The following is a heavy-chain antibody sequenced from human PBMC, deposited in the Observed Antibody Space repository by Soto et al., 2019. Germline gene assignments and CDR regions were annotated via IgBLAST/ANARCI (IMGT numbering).Heavy chain of an antibody. J-gene: IGHJ6*02. CDR3: SGCSGGACHKNYGMDV. Sequence: EVHLVESGGGLVKPGGSLRLSCAVSGFTFSSCTMNWVRQAPGKGLEWVSSISPSSGHIYYADSVKGRFTISRDNATNSLFLQMTSLRGEDTAVYYCSGCSGGACHKNYGMDVWGQGTTVIVSS. V-gene: IGHV3-21*06. CDR1: GFTFSSCT. D-gene: IGHD2-15*01. CDR2: ISPSSGHI.